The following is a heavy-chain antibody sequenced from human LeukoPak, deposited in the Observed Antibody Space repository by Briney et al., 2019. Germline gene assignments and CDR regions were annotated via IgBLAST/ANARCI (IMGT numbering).Heavy chain of an antibody. CDR3: ARPPPATPYYYSHMDL. Sequence: GALQISCKGSGCRFTSYWMGWVRQLPGKGLEWMGAIPRGDHGTRYRTPFQRQVTISADKSISPPYLQWSSLKASDTAMYYCARPPPATPYYYSHMDLWGKGTTVTVSS. CDR1: GCRFTSYW. CDR2: IPRGDHGT. D-gene: IGHD2-2*02. J-gene: IGHJ6*03. V-gene: IGHV5-51*01.